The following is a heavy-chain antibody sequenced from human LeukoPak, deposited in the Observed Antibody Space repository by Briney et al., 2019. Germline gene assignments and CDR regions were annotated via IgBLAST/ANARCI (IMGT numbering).Heavy chain of an antibody. J-gene: IGHJ4*02. Sequence: ASVKLSCKASGYTFTSYGISWVRQAPGQGLEWMGWISAYNGNTNYAQKLQGRVTMTTDTSTSTAYMELRSLRSDDTAVYYCARSWPIVVVPAASAAGDYWGQGTLVTVSS. CDR1: GYTFTSYG. CDR3: ARSWPIVVVPAASAAGDY. D-gene: IGHD2-2*01. CDR2: ISAYNGNT. V-gene: IGHV1-18*01.